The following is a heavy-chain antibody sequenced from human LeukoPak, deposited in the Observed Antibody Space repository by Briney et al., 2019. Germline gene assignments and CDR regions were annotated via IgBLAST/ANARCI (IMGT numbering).Heavy chain of an antibody. V-gene: IGHV3-30*18. Sequence: GGSLRLSCAASGFTFSSYGMHWVRQAPGKGLEWVAVISYDGSNKYYADSVKGRFTISRDNSKNTLYLQMNSLRAEDTAVYYCAKSHSSGWYSLDSWGQGTLVTVSS. CDR1: GFTFSSYG. CDR2: ISYDGSNK. D-gene: IGHD6-19*01. CDR3: AKSHSSGWYSLDS. J-gene: IGHJ4*02.